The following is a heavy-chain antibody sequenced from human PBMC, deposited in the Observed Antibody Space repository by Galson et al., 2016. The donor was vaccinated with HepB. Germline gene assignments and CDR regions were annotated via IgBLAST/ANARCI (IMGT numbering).Heavy chain of an antibody. Sequence: SVKVSCKASGDTFATHVMHWLRQAPGQGLEWMGIINPSDGSPTYAQKFQDRVAMTRDTSTSTVYMELGNLRSEDTAVYYCARGAQVIYYEPDYWGQGTPVTVSS. D-gene: IGHD3-3*01. V-gene: IGHV1-46*01. J-gene: IGHJ4*02. CDR3: ARGAQVIYYEPDY. CDR1: GDTFATHV. CDR2: INPSDGSP.